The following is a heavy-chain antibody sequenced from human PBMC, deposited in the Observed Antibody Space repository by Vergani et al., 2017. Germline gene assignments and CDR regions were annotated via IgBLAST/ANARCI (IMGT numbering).Heavy chain of an antibody. D-gene: IGHD1-26*01. CDR2: IYSGGST. CDR3: ARDKGVGATTGVFDY. Sequence: APGKGLEWVSVIYSGGSTYYADSVKGRFTISRDNAKNSLYLQMNSLRAEDTAVYYCARDKGVGATTGVFDYWGQGTLVTVSS. J-gene: IGHJ4*02. V-gene: IGHV3-53*01.